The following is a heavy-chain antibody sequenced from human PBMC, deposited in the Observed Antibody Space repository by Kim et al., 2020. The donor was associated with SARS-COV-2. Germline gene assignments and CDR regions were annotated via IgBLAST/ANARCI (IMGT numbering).Heavy chain of an antibody. CDR1: GYTFTSYY. D-gene: IGHD4-4*01. CDR3: ARALNPMTTDAYYYYGMDV. CDR2: INPSGGST. V-gene: IGHV1-46*01. Sequence: ASVKVSCKASGYTFTSYYMHWVRQAPGQGLEWMGIINPSGGSTSYAQKFQGRVTMTRDTSTSTVYMELSSLRSEDTAVYYCARALNPMTTDAYYYYGMDVWGQGTTVTVSS. J-gene: IGHJ6*02.